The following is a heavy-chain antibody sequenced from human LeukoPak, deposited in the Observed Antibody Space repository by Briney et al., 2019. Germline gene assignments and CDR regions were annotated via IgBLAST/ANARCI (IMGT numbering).Heavy chain of an antibody. V-gene: IGHV1-24*01. CDR1: GYTLTEIS. Sequence: ASVKVSCKVSGYTLTEISMHWVRQAPGKGLEWMGGFDPEDGERIYAQKFQGRVTMTEDTSTDTAYMELSSLRSEDTAVYYCATATPMVRGVERFEYWGQGTLVTVSS. CDR3: ATATPMVRGVERFEY. D-gene: IGHD3-10*01. J-gene: IGHJ4*02. CDR2: FDPEDGER.